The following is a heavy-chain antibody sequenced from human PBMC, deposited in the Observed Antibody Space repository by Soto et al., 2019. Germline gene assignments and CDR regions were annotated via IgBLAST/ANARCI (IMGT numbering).Heavy chain of an antibody. CDR3: ARMASAGTLNWFDP. J-gene: IGHJ5*02. CDR2: MNPGSGKT. Sequence: ASVKVSCKASGYTFINFDISWVRQAAGQGLEWLGWMNPGSGKTGYTSKFQGRVAMTRDASTGTSHLELSSLTSDDTAVYYCARMASAGTLNWFDPWGQGTLVTVSS. V-gene: IGHV1-8*02. D-gene: IGHD6-13*01. CDR1: GYTFINFD.